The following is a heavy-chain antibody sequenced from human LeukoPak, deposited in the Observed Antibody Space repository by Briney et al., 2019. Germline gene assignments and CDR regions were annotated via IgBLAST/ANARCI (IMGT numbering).Heavy chain of an antibody. J-gene: IGHJ4*02. D-gene: IGHD6-13*01. CDR2: IYPADSDA. V-gene: IGHV5-51*01. CDR1: GYSFTSYC. CDR3: ARGGSSSWYFDY. Sequence: GESLKISCRGSGYSFTSYCIAWVRQIPGKGLEYMGIIYPADSDARYSPSFQGQVTISADKSISTAYLQWSSLKASDTAMYYCARGGSSSWYFDYWGQGTLVTVSS.